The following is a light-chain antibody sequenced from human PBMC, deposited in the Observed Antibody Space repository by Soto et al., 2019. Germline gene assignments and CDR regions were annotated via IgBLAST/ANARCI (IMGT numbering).Light chain of an antibody. CDR1: QSISTT. V-gene: IGKV3-15*01. J-gene: IGKJ4*01. CDR2: GAS. CDR3: QQYNSWFT. Sequence: EIVLTQSPVTLSVSPGERATLSCRAIQSISTTLVWYQQKPGQAPRLLIYGASTRATGVPARFSGSGSGTEFTITISSLQSDDFAVYYRQQYNSWFTFGGGTKVEIK.